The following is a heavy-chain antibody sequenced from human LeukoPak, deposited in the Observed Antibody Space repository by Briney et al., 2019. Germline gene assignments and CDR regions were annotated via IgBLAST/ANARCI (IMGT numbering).Heavy chain of an antibody. CDR3: ARVRLTTNSFDP. D-gene: IGHD3-22*01. Sequence: GGSMRLSCAASGFTFDDYGMSWVRQAPGKGLELVSGINWNGGSTGYADSVKGRFTISRDNAKNSLYLQMNSLRAEDTDLYHCARVRLTTNSFDPWGQGTLVTVSS. CDR1: GFTFDDYG. CDR2: INWNGGST. J-gene: IGHJ5*02. V-gene: IGHV3-20*01.